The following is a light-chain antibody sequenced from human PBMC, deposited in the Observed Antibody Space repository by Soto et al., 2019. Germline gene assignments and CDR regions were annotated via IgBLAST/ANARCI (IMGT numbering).Light chain of an antibody. V-gene: IGKV3-20*01. J-gene: IGKJ1*01. CDR1: QSISSPY. Sequence: EIVLTQSPGTLSLSPGERATLSCRASQSISSPYLAWYQRKPGQAPRLLIDGASSRATGIPDRFSGSGSGTDFTLTISRLEPEDFAVYYCQQYDSWTFGQGTRWIS. CDR3: QQYDSWT. CDR2: GAS.